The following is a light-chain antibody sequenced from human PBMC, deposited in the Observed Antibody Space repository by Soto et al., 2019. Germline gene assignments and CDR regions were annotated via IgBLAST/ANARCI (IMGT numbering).Light chain of an antibody. J-gene: IGKJ2*01. CDR2: DSS. V-gene: IGKV3-20*01. CDR1: QSISSSF. CDR3: QQYDTARIP. Sequence: DIVLTQSPGTLSVPPGERATLSCRASQSISSSFLAWYQQKPGQAPRLLLHDSSDRATGIPDRFSGSGSGTDFTLTISTVAPEDLAVYYCQQYDTARIPFGQGTKWIS.